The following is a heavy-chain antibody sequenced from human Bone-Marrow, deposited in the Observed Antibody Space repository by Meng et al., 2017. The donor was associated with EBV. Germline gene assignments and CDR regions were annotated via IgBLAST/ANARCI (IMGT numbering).Heavy chain of an antibody. J-gene: IGHJ4*02. V-gene: IGHV3-11*01. CDR2: ISNSGTTI. CDR1: GFIFSDSY. CDR3: ARGSGRWTFDY. Sequence: VQLGASGGDLARPGGSLRLSCAASGFIFSDSYMSWIRQTPGKGLEWISYISNSGTTIKYADSVKGRFTISRDNAKNSLYLQMNSLRADDTAVYFCARGSGRWTFDYWGQGTLVTVSS. D-gene: IGHD1-26*01.